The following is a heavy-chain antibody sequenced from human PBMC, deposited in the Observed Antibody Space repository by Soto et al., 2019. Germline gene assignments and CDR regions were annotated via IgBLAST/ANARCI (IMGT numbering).Heavy chain of an antibody. V-gene: IGHV5-51*01. D-gene: IGHD6-13*01. J-gene: IGHJ6*02. Sequence: GESLKISCKGSGYSFTSYWIGWVRQMPGKGLEWMGIIYPGDSDTRYSPSFQGQVTISADKSISTAYLQWSSLKASDTAMYYCARLPRGQQLLSYYYYGMDVWGQGTTVTVSS. CDR3: ARLPRGQQLLSYYYYGMDV. CDR2: IYPGDSDT. CDR1: GYSFTSYW.